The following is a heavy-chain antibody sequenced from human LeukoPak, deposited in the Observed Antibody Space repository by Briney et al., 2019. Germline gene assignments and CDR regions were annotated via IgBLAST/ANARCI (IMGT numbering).Heavy chain of an antibody. D-gene: IGHD1-26*01. CDR3: ATPRLYSGSYFAFDI. CDR2: FDPEDGET. Sequence: ASVKVSCKVSGYTFTELSMHWVRQAPGKGLEWMGGFDPEDGETIYAQKFQGRVTMTEDTSTDTAYMELSSLRSEDTAVYYCATPRLYSGSYFAFDIWGQGTMVTVSS. CDR1: GYTFTELS. V-gene: IGHV1-24*01. J-gene: IGHJ3*02.